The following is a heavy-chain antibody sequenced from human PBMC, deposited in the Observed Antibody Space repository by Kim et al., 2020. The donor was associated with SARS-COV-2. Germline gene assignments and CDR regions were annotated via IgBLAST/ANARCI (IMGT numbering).Heavy chain of an antibody. D-gene: IGHD6-19*01. J-gene: IGHJ3*01. Sequence: GGSLRLSCAASGLTLSRHWMHWVRQAPGKGLVWVSRINTDGSATIYADAVKGRFTISRDNAKNTVFLQMDSVRGEDTAVYYCARYRAGAHDALDVWGQGTMVSVSS. CDR1: GLTLSRHW. CDR2: INTDGSAT. V-gene: IGHV3-74*01. CDR3: ARYRAGAHDALDV.